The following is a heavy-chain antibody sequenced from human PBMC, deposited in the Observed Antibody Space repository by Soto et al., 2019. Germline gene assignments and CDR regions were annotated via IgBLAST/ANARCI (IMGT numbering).Heavy chain of an antibody. CDR2: INPSGGST. Sequence: QVQLVQSGAEVKKPGASVKVSCKASGYTFTSYYMHWVRQAPGQGLEWMGIINPSGGSTSYAQKFQGRVTMTRDTPTSTVYMELSSLRSEDTAVYYCARDRPPPVVVVIGDYYYGMDVWGQGTTVTVSS. V-gene: IGHV1-46*01. CDR3: ARDRPPPVVVVIGDYYYGMDV. D-gene: IGHD3-22*01. CDR1: GYTFTSYY. J-gene: IGHJ6*02.